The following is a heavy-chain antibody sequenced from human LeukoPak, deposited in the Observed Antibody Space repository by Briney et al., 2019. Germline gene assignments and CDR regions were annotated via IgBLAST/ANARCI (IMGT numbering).Heavy chain of an antibody. D-gene: IGHD4-17*01. CDR3: ARLSTTVTFFDY. Sequence: SETLSLTCPVSGGSISSSSYYWGWIRQPPGKGLEWIGSIYYSGSTYYNPSLKSRVTISVDTSKNQFSLKLSSVTAADTAVYYCARLSTTVTFFDYWGQGTLVTVSS. CDR1: GGSISSSSYY. CDR2: IYYSGST. V-gene: IGHV4-39*01. J-gene: IGHJ4*02.